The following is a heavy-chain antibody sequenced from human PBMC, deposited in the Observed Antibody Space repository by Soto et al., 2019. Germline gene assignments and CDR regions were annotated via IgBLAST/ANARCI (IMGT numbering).Heavy chain of an antibody. Sequence: PSETLSLTCGVSGGSISSGGYSWSWIRQPPGKGLEWIGYIYHSGSTYYNPSLKSRVTISVDTSKNQFSLKLSSVTAADTAVYYCARHTPAISISDHWGQGTLVTVS. CDR2: IYHSGST. CDR3: ARHTPAISISDH. J-gene: IGHJ4*02. CDR1: GGSISSGGYS. V-gene: IGHV4-30-2*01. D-gene: IGHD2-15*01.